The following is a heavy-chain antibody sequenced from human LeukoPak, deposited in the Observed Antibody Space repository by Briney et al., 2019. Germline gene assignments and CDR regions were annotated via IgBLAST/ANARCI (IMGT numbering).Heavy chain of an antibody. V-gene: IGHV4-59*01. CDR3: ARMIYGDYFDF. Sequence: SETLSLTCSVSGGSISSYYWSWIRQPPEKGLEWIGYISYSGSITYNPSLKSRVTISLDMSKNQYPLKLSSVTAADTAVYYCARMIYGDYFDFWGQGTLVTVSS. J-gene: IGHJ4*02. CDR1: GGSISSYY. CDR2: ISYSGSI. D-gene: IGHD4-17*01.